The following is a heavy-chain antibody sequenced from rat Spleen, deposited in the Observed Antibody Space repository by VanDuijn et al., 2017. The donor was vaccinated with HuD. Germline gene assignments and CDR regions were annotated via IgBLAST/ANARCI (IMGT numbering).Heavy chain of an antibody. V-gene: IGHV5-27*01. CDR3: ARGHTMGMDYFDY. CDR1: GFTFSNYY. Sequence: EVQLVESGGGLVQPGRSLKLSCAASGFTFSNYYMAWVRQAPTKGLEWVAYISIGGGTTFYRDSVKGRFTISRDNAKSTLYLQMNSLRSEDTATYYCARGHTMGMDYFDYWGQGVMVTVSS. J-gene: IGHJ2*01. D-gene: IGHD1-7*01. CDR2: ISIGGGTT.